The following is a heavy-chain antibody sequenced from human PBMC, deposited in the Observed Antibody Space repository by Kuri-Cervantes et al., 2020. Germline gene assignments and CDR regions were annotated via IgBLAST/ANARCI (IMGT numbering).Heavy chain of an antibody. CDR1: GFMFTSYA. Sequence: GGSLRLSCAASGFMFTSYAMSWARQTPEKGLEWVSTISAGGSGTYYADSVKGRFIISRDNSKNTLYLEMNSLRAEDTAVYYCAKDRGDYARYPRFDPWGQGTLVTVSS. CDR3: AKDRGDYARYPRFDP. D-gene: IGHD4-17*01. CDR2: ISAGGSGT. V-gene: IGHV3-23*01. J-gene: IGHJ5*02.